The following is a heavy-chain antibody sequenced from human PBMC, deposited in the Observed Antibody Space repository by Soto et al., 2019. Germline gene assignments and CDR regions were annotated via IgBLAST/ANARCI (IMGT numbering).Heavy chain of an antibody. CDR2: IYHSGRT. CDR1: GGSISSSNW. J-gene: IGHJ6*01. CDR3: ARERVVVVPAATYYYYYGMDG. D-gene: IGHD2-2*01. Sequence: PSETLSLTCAVSGGSISSSNWWSWVRQPPGKGLEWIGEIYHSGRTNYNPSLKRRVTISVDKSKNRFSLKLSSVTAADTDVYYCARERVVVVPAATYYYYYGMDGWRKRTRGAV. V-gene: IGHV4-4*02.